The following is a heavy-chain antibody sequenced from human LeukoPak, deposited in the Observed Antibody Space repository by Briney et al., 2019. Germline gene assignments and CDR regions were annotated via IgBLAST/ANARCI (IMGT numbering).Heavy chain of an antibody. CDR1: GFTFSSYA. J-gene: IGHJ4*02. Sequence: GSLRLSCAASGFTFSSYAMSWVRQAPGKGLEWVSAISGSGGSTYYADSVKGRFTISRDNSKNTLYLQMNSLRAEDTAVYYCAKDPISSTAARRFDYWGQGTLVTVSS. V-gene: IGHV3-23*01. D-gene: IGHD6-6*01. CDR2: ISGSGGST. CDR3: AKDPISSTAARRFDY.